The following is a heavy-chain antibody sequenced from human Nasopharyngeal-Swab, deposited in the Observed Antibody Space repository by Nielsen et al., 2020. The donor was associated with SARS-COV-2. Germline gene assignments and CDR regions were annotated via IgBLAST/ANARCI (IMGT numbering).Heavy chain of an antibody. V-gene: IGHV1-18*01. CDR2: ISAYNGNT. CDR1: GYTFTSYG. D-gene: IGHD3-22*01. J-gene: IGHJ4*02. Sequence: ASVKVSCKASGYTFTSYGISWLRPAPGQGLEWMGWISAYNGNTNYAQKLQGRVTMTTDTSTSTAYMELRSLRSDDTAVYYCARDIGHYYDSSGYLGYWGQGTLVTVS. CDR3: ARDIGHYYDSSGYLGY.